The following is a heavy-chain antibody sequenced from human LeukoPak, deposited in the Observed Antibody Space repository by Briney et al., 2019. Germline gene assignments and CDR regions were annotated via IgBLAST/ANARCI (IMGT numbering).Heavy chain of an antibody. J-gene: IGHJ6*02. V-gene: IGHV3-23*01. CDR2: VSASADST. D-gene: IGHD1-26*01. CDR3: AKRPATLMDGVYYYGMDV. Sequence: GGSLRLSCAASGFMFSKYAMSWVRQAPGKGLEWVSAVSASADSTYYADSVKGRFTISRDNSKNTLFLQMNSLRAEDTAVYYCAKRPATLMDGVYYYGMDVWGQGTTVTVSS. CDR1: GFMFSKYA.